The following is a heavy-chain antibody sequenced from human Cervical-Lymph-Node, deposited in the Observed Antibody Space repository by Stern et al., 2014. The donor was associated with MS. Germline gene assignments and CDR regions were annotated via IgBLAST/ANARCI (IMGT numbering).Heavy chain of an antibody. CDR3: TKDTTTLQTVWTHFDK. D-gene: IGHD1-1*01. CDR1: GFTFGDFA. J-gene: IGHJ4*02. CDR2: IDSETEII. Sequence: EVQLVESGGGLVPPGRSLRLSCVGSGFTFGDFAMHWVRQRPGMGLAWVAGIDSETEIIYYADFVKGRFTISRDNAKDSLFLQMNSLRPEDTALYYCTKDTTTLQTVWTHFDKWGQGTLVTVSS. V-gene: IGHV3-9*01.